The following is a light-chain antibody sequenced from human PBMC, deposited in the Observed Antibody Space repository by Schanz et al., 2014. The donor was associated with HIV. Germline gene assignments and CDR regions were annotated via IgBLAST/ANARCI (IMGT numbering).Light chain of an antibody. CDR1: SADLGSYNY. CDR3: SSFTRGTTPVI. Sequence: QSVLTQPASVSGSPGQSITISCTGTSADLGSYNYLSRYQHPPGKAPKLLIYGATDRPSGVSNRFSGSKSGNTASLTISGLQAEDEAVYYCSSFTRGTTPVIFGGGTKVTVL. V-gene: IGLV2-14*03. CDR2: GAT. J-gene: IGLJ2*01.